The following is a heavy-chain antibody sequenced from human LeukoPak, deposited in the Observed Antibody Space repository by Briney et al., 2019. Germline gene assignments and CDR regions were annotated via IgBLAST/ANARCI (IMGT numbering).Heavy chain of an antibody. Sequence: GGSLRLSCAASGITFSSYAMSWVRQAPGKGLEWVSAISGSGGDTYYADSVKGRFTISRDNSKNTLYLQMNSLRAEDTSVYYCTIRWGQWLVGDYWGQGTLVTVSS. CDR3: TIRWGQWLVGDY. J-gene: IGHJ4*02. CDR1: GITFSSYA. V-gene: IGHV3-23*01. D-gene: IGHD6-19*01. CDR2: ISGSGGDT.